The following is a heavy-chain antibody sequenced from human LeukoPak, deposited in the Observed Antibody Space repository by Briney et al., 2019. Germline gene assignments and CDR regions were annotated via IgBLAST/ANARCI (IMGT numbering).Heavy chain of an antibody. CDR2: ISSSGSTI. J-gene: IGHJ4*02. D-gene: IGHD3-3*01. Sequence: GGSLRLSCAASGFTFSSYEMNWVRQAPGQGLEWVSYISSSGSTIYYADSVKRRFTISRDNAKNSLYLQMNSLRAEDTAVYYCASSTTAYDFWSGYYNYFDYWGQGTLVTVSS. CDR3: ASSTTAYDFWSGYYNYFDY. CDR1: GFTFSSYE. V-gene: IGHV3-48*03.